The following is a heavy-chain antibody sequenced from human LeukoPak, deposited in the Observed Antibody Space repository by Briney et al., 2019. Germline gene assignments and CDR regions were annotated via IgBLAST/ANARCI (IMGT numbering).Heavy chain of an antibody. CDR1: GDSVSSNSAA. Sequence: SQTLSLTCAISGDSVSSNSAAWNWIRQSPSRGLEWLGRTYYRSKWYNDYAVSVKSRITINPDTSKNQFSLRLNSVTPEDTAVYYCARDLPPYGSGGYYYYFDYWGQGTLVTVSS. CDR3: ARDLPPYGSGGYYYYFDY. CDR2: TYYRSKWYN. V-gene: IGHV6-1*01. D-gene: IGHD3-10*01. J-gene: IGHJ4*02.